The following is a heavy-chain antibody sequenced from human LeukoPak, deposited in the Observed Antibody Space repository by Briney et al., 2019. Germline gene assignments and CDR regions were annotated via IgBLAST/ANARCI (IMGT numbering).Heavy chain of an antibody. Sequence: SETLSLTCTVSGGSISSGGYYWSWIRPHPGKGLEWIGYIYYSGSTYYNPSLKSRVTISVDTSKNQFSLKLSSVTAADTAVYYCARVSSLYYDSSGYLDYWGQGTLVTVSS. CDR2: IYYSGST. V-gene: IGHV4-31*03. CDR3: ARVSSLYYDSSGYLDY. J-gene: IGHJ4*02. D-gene: IGHD3-22*01. CDR1: GGSISSGGYY.